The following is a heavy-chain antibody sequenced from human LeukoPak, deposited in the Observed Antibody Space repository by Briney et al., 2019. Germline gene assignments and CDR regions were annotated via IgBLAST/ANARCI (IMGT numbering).Heavy chain of an antibody. J-gene: IGHJ4*02. CDR2: IIPILGIA. CDR3: ARVLARSGEMSGSYYYY. D-gene: IGHD1-26*01. CDR1: GGTFSSYT. V-gene: IGHV1-69*02. Sequence: SVKVSCKASGGTFSSYTISWVRQAPGQGLEWMGRIIPILGIANYAQKFQGRVTITADKSTSTAYMELSSLRSEDTAVYYCARVLARSGEMSGSYYYYWGQGTLVTVSS.